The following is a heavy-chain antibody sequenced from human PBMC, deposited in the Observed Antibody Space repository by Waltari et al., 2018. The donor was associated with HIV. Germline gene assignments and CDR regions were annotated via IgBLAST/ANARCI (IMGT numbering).Heavy chain of an antibody. Sequence: DSVKGRFTISRDNSKNTLYLQMNSLRAEDTAVYYCAAPVKAARWGQGTLVTVSS. D-gene: IGHD6-6*01. CDR3: AAPVKAAR. V-gene: IGHV3-23*01. J-gene: IGHJ4*02.